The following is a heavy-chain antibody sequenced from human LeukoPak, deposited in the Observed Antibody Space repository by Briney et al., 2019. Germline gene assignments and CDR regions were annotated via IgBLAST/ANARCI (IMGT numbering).Heavy chain of an antibody. Sequence: GGSLRLSCAASGFTFSGSAMSWVRQAPGKGLEWVSRINSDVSSTTYADSVKGRFTISRDNAKNTLYLQMNSLRAEDTAVYYCARGRDGYNPPDYWGQGTLVTVSS. CDR3: ARGRDGYNPPDY. CDR2: INSDVSST. V-gene: IGHV3-74*01. D-gene: IGHD5-24*01. J-gene: IGHJ4*02. CDR1: GFTFSGSA.